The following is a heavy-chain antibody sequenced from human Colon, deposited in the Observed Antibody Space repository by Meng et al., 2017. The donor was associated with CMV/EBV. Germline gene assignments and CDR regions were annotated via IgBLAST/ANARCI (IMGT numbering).Heavy chain of an antibody. V-gene: IGHV4-34*01. CDR3: ARRGVRSNSGSGY. CDR2: INHSGST. J-gene: IGHJ4*02. D-gene: IGHD4-11*01. CDR1: GGSFSGYY. Sequence: SETLSLTCAVYGGSFSGYYWSWIRQPPGKGLEWIGEINHSGSTNYNPSLKSRVTISVDTSKNQFSLKLSSVTAADTAVYYCARRGVRSNSGSGYWGQGTLVTVSS.